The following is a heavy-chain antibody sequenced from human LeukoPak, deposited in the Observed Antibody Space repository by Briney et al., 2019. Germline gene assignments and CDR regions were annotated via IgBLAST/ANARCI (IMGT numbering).Heavy chain of an antibody. V-gene: IGHV1-8*01. CDR3: ASGRDVYNYQDYYYYYMDV. J-gene: IGHJ6*03. CDR1: GYTFTRYD. Sequence: ASVKVCCTAAGYTFTRYDINWVRQAAGRGLAWMGWMNPNSGSTGYAQKFQGRATLTSHTSISTACMELSSLRSEDTAVYYSASGRDVYNYQDYYYYYMDVWGKGTTVTISS. CDR2: MNPNSGST. D-gene: IGHD5-24*01.